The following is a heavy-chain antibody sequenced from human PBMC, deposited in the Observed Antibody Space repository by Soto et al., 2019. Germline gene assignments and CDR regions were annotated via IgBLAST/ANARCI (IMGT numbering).Heavy chain of an antibody. J-gene: IGHJ5*02. CDR2: IRSKAYGGTT. CDR1: GFTFGDYA. D-gene: IGHD6-13*01. V-gene: IGHV3-49*04. CDR3: TRVHSSSWYRSRFDP. Sequence: RLSCTSSGFTFGDYAMSWVRQAPGKGLEWVGFIRSKAYGGTTEYAASVKGRFTISRDDSKSIAYLQMNSLKTEDTAVYYCTRVHSSSWYRSRFDPWGQGTLVTVSS.